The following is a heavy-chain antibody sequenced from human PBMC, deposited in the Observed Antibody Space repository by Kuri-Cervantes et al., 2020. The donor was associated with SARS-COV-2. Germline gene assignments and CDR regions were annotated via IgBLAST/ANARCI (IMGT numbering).Heavy chain of an antibody. CDR2: IYYSGST. CDR3: ARGGYSGYEGWFDP. J-gene: IGHJ5*02. Sequence: GSLRLSCTVSGGSISSYYWSWIRQPPGKGLEWIGYIYYSGSTNYNPSLKSRVTISVDTSKNQFSLKLGSVTAADTAVYYCARGGYSGYEGWFDPWGQGTLVTVSS. D-gene: IGHD5-12*01. CDR1: GGSISSYY. V-gene: IGHV4-59*12.